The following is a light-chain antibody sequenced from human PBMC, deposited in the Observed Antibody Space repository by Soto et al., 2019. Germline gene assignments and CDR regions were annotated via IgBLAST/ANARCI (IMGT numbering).Light chain of an antibody. J-gene: IGKJ1*01. CDR3: QQYSNWPPWT. V-gene: IGKV3-15*01. Sequence: EIVFTQSPATLYLSPVERATLSCRASQSLGGNLAWYQQKPGQAPRLLIFRASSRATGVPARFSASGSGTEFTLTISGLQSEDFAVYYCQQYSNWPPWTFGPGTKVDIK. CDR1: QSLGGN. CDR2: RAS.